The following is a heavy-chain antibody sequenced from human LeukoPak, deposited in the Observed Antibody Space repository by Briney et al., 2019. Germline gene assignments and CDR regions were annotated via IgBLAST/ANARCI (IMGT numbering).Heavy chain of an antibody. D-gene: IGHD4-17*01. CDR3: ARDPVINYGEYEEGNWFDP. CDR2: ISAYNVNT. CDR1: GYTFPRYG. J-gene: IGHJ5*02. Sequence: SVPVSCQACGYTFPRYGFRWVRQAAAKGLAWMGWISAYNVNTNYAQKLQGRVTMTTDTSPSTAYMELRSLRSDNTAVYYCARDPVINYGEYEEGNWFDPWGQGTLVTVSS. V-gene: IGHV1-18*01.